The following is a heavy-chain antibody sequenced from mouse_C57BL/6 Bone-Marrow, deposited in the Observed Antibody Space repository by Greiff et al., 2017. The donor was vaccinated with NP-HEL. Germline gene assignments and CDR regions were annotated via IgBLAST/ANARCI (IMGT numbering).Heavy chain of an antibody. CDR3: ARRTGRFAY. CDR1: GYTFTSYW. V-gene: IGHV1-50*01. CDR2: IDPSDSYT. J-gene: IGHJ3*01. Sequence: QVQLQQPGAELVKPGASVKLSCKASGYTFTSYWMQWVKQRPGQGLEWIGEIDPSDSYTNYNQKFKGKATLTVDTSSSTAYMQLSSLTSEDSAVYDCARRTGRFAYWGQGTLVTVSA.